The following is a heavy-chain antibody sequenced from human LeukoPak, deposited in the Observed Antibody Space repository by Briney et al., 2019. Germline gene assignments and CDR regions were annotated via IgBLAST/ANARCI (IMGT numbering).Heavy chain of an antibody. CDR3: ARAGYTISSYRFDY. V-gene: IGHV4-4*07. D-gene: IGHD3-16*02. CDR2: IYTTGMT. Sequence: SETLSLICSVSGGSINSYWWSWIRQPAGKGLEFIGRIYTTGMTNYNPSLKSRVFMSVDTSKNKFSLELRSVTAADTAVYFCARAGYTISSYRFDYWGQGALVTVSS. J-gene: IGHJ4*02. CDR1: GGSINSYW.